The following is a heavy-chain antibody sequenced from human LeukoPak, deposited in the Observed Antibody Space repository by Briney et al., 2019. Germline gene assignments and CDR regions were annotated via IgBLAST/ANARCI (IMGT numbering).Heavy chain of an antibody. Sequence: GGSLRLSCAASGFTFSSYAMSWVRQAPGKGLEWVSAISGSGDSTYYGDSVKGRFTISRNNSKNTLYLQMNSLRAEDTAVYYCAKTRPLDSSSWSHGDYWGQGTLVTVSS. CDR2: ISGSGDST. D-gene: IGHD6-13*01. V-gene: IGHV3-23*01. CDR3: AKTRPLDSSSWSHGDY. J-gene: IGHJ4*02. CDR1: GFTFSSYA.